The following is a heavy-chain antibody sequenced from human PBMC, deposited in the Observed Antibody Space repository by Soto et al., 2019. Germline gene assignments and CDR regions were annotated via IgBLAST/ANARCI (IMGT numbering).Heavy chain of an antibody. CDR3: AKSPNQALGTSHYGMDV. Sequence: SETLSLTCTVSGGSISSYYWSWIRQPPGKGLEWIGYIYYSGSTNYNPSLKSRVTISVDTSKNQFSLKLSSVTAAVTAVYYCAKSPNQALGTSHYGMDVWGQGTTVTVSS. J-gene: IGHJ6*02. CDR2: IYYSGST. CDR1: GGSISSYY. D-gene: IGHD3-16*01. V-gene: IGHV4-59*08.